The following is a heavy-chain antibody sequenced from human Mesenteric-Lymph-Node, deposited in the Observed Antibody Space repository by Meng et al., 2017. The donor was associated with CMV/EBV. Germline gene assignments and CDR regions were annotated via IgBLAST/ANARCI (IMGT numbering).Heavy chain of an antibody. V-gene: IGHV4-59*05. J-gene: IGHJ4*02. CDR2: FYYSGST. CDR3: ARREWDDGADY. D-gene: IGHD1-26*01. Sequence: SETLSLTCAVYDGSFTNEYWSWIRQPPGKGLEWIGSFYYSGSTYYNPSLKSRVTISVDTSKNQFSLKLSSVTAADTAVYYCARREWDDGADYWGQGTLVTVSS. CDR1: DGSFTNEY.